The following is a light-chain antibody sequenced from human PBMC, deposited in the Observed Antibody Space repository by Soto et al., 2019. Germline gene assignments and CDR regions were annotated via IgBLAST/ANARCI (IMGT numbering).Light chain of an antibody. V-gene: IGKV1-39*01. Sequence: QMTQSPSSLFASVGDRVTITCRASQSISIHLNWYQQKVGQTPRLLIYAASTLQSEVPPRFSGSGSGTEFTLTISGLQREDFATYYSQQSHRAPLTFGGGTKIQI. CDR3: QQSHRAPLT. CDR2: AAS. CDR1: QSISIH. J-gene: IGKJ4*01.